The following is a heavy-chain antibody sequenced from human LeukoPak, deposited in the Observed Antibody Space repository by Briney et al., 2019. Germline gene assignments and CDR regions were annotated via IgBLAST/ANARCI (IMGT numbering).Heavy chain of an antibody. D-gene: IGHD5-24*01. V-gene: IGHV1-46*01. J-gene: IGHJ6*02. CDR2: INPSGGST. CDR3: ARDPGRWLQLTRYYYYGMDV. CDR1: GYTFTSYY. Sequence: GASVKVSCTASGYTFTSYYMHWVRQAPGQGLEWMGIINPSGGSTSYAQKFQGRVTMTRDTSTSTVYMELSSLRSEDTAVYYCARDPGRWLQLTRYYYYGMDVWGQGTTVTASS.